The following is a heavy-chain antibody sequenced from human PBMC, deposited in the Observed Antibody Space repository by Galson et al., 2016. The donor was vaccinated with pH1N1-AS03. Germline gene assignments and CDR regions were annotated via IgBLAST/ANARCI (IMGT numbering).Heavy chain of an antibody. CDR2: TIPIFGTA. J-gene: IGHJ6*02. CDR3: ARDKHTVTGEGMYYGMDV. D-gene: IGHD4-17*01. Sequence: SVKVSCKASGHTFSSNAITWVRQAPGQGLEWVGGTIPIFGTANYAQKFQGRVTITADESTSTVYMELSSLRSEDTAVYYCARDKHTVTGEGMYYGMDVWGQGTTVTVS. V-gene: IGHV1-69*13. CDR1: GHTFSSNA.